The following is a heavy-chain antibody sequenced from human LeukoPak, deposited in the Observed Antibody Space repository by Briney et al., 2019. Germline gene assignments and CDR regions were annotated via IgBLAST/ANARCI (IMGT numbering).Heavy chain of an antibody. V-gene: IGHV4-4*07. CDR3: ARDIVMVFDAMWFDP. J-gene: IGHJ5*02. Sequence: PSETLSLTCTVSGDSISSHYWSWIRQPAGRGLEWIGRIWSTGGAKYNPSLKSRVTMSLDTSKNQFSLRLSSVTAADTAVYYCARDIVMVFDAMWFDPWGQGTLVTVSS. CDR1: GDSISSHY. D-gene: IGHD2-8*02. CDR2: IWSTGGA.